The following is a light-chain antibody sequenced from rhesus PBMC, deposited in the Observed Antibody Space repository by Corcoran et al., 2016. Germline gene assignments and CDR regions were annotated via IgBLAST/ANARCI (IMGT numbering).Light chain of an antibody. Sequence: DIQMTQSPSSLSASVGDRVTITCRASQGISSWVAWSQQKPGKAPKLLIYKAPSLQSGVPSRFSGCGYGTDFTLTLSSLPPEDFATYSCQQYNSAPFTFVPGTKLDIK. J-gene: IGKJ3*01. CDR2: KAP. CDR3: QQYNSAPFT. CDR1: QGISSW. V-gene: IGKV1-21*01.